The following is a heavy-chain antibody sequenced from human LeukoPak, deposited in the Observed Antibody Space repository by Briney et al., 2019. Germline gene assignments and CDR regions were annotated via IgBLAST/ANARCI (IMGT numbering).Heavy chain of an antibody. Sequence: GRSLRLSCATSGFTFDDYAMHWVRQAPGKGLEWVSGISWNSGSIGYADSVKGRFTISRDNAKNSLYLQMNSLRAEDTALYYCAKDRSGYDSPRFDYWGQGTLVTVSS. D-gene: IGHD5-12*01. CDR1: GFTFDDYA. CDR2: ISWNSGSI. J-gene: IGHJ4*02. CDR3: AKDRSGYDSPRFDY. V-gene: IGHV3-9*01.